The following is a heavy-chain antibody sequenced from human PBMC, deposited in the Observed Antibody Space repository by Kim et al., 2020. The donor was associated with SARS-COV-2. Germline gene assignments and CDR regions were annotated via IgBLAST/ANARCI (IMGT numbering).Heavy chain of an antibody. CDR3: ATYYGGRPFAY. J-gene: IGHJ4*02. CDR2: IDADGRKI. D-gene: IGHD4-17*01. Sequence: GGSLRLSCAASGFTFRSHWMSWVRQAPGKGLEWVANIDADGRKIFYVDSVKGRFTISRDNAKNSLSLQMNSLTAEDTAVYFCATYYGGRPFAYWGRGTLVTVSS. V-gene: IGHV3-7*01. CDR1: GFTFRSHW.